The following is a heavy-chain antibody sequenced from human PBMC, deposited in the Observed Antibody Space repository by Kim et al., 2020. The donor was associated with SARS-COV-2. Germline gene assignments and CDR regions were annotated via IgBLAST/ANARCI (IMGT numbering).Heavy chain of an antibody. CDR1: GGSISSGDYY. CDR3: ARGPPIGGGDCYSH. V-gene: IGHV4-30-4*01. CDR2: IYYTGSS. D-gene: IGHD2-21*02. Sequence: SETLSLTCTVSGGSISSGDYYWSWIRQPPGKGLEWIGYIYYTGSSHYNPSLNSRVTISIDTSKNQFSLKGSSVTAADTAVYYCARGPPIGGGDCYSHWGQGTLVTVSS. J-gene: IGHJ4*02.